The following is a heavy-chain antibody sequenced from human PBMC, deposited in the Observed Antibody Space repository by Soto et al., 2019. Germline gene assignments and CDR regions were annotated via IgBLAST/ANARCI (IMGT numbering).Heavy chain of an antibody. D-gene: IGHD2-2*01. CDR2: IFYSGTT. Sequence: QVQLQESGPGLVKPSQTLSLTCTVSGGSVSSGDHYWSWIRQPPGKGLACIGYIFYSGTTYYNPSTTXRXTLXVDTSKNHFALKLNSVTAADTAVYYCARITSAFDPWGQGTLVTVSS. J-gene: IGHJ5*02. CDR1: GGSVSSGDHY. V-gene: IGHV4-30-4*01. CDR3: ARITSAFDP.